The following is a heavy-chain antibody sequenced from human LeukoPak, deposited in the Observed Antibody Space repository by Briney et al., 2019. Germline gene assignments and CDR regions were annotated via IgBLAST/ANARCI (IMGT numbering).Heavy chain of an antibody. V-gene: IGHV4-39*01. CDR2: IYYSGST. CDR1: GGSISSYY. J-gene: IGHJ4*02. CDR3: ARKGRTRPDY. Sequence: KSSETLSLTCTVSGGSISSYYWGWIRQPPGKGLEWIGSIYYSGSTYYNPSLKSRVTISVDTSKNQFSLKLSSVTAADTAVYYCARKGRTRPDYWGQGTLVTVSS.